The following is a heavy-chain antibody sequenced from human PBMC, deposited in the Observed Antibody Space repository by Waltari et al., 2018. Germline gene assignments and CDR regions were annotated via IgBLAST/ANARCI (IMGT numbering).Heavy chain of an antibody. CDR3: TTSRYYYSGSYYYDDY. V-gene: IGHV3-15*01. CDR2: INRKADGETA. D-gene: IGHD3-22*01. Sequence: EVQLVESVAGLVHPGGSLGLSCAASGFTFSNSWMSWVRQAPGKGLEWVARINRKADGETASYAESVKGRLAILRDDPKNTLYLQMNSLTTEDTALYYCTTSRYYYSGSYYYDDYGGQGVLVTVSS. J-gene: IGHJ4*02. CDR1: GFTFSNSW.